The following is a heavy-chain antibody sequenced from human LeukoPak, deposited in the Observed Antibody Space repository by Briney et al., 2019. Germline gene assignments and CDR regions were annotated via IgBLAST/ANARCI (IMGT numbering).Heavy chain of an antibody. Sequence: GGSLRLSCAASGFTFSSYSMNWVRQAPGKGLEWVSSISSSSTYIYYADSVKGRFTISRDNAKNSLYLQMNSLRAEDTAVYYCARAVLARLVDYWGQGTLVTVSS. CDR2: ISSSSTYI. CDR1: GFTFSSYS. J-gene: IGHJ4*02. D-gene: IGHD4/OR15-4a*01. CDR3: ARAVLARLVDY. V-gene: IGHV3-21*01.